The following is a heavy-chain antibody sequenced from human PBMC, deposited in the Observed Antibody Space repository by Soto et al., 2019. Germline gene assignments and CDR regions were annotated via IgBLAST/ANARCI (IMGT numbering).Heavy chain of an antibody. Sequence: QVHLQESGPGLVKPSETLSLTCSVSGDSINSYYWNWIRQPPGKGLEWIGYIYYTGNTNYNPSLKSRSITSLDMSKHQFSLSLSSVTSAETAVYYCARSGNNWFDPCGQGTLVTVSS. CDR1: GDSINSYY. CDR3: ARSGNNWFDP. J-gene: IGHJ5*02. V-gene: IGHV4-59*01. CDR2: IYYTGNT.